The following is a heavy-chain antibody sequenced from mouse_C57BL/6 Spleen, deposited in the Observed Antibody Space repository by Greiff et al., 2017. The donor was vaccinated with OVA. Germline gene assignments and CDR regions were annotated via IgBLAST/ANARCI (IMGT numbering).Heavy chain of an antibody. CDR3: TLDSSGYGFAY. V-gene: IGHV6-3*01. D-gene: IGHD3-2*02. J-gene: IGHJ3*01. Sequence: EVKLVESGGGLVQPGGSMKLSCVASGFTFSNYWMNWVRQSPEKGLEWVAQIRLKSDNYATHYAESVKGRFTISRDDSKSSVYLQMNNLRAEDTGIYYCTLDSSGYGFAYWGQGTLVTVSA. CDR2: IRLKSDNYAT. CDR1: GFTFSNYW.